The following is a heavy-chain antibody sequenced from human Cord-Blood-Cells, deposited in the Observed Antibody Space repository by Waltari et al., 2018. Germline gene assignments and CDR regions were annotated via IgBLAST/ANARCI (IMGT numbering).Heavy chain of an antibody. CDR3: ATAYRVGAATGFDY. Sequence: ASVKVSCKVSGYTLTELSMHWVRQAPGKGLEWMGGFDPEDGETIYAQKFQGRVTMTEDTSTDTAYMELSSLRSEDTAVYYCATAYRVGAATGFDYWGQGTLVTVSS. CDR1: GYTLTELS. V-gene: IGHV1-24*01. D-gene: IGHD1-26*01. CDR2: FDPEDGET. J-gene: IGHJ4*02.